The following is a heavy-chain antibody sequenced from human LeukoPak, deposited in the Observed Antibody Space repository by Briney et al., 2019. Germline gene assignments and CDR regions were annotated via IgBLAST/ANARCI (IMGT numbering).Heavy chain of an antibody. J-gene: IGHJ4*02. V-gene: IGHV3-23*01. CDR3: ANLDIAVAGTEETIDY. CDR1: GFTFSSYA. CDR2: ISGSDGST. D-gene: IGHD6-19*01. Sequence: GGSLRLSCAASGFTFSSYAMSWVRQAPGKGLEWVSAISGSDGSTYYADSVKGRFTISRDNSKNTLYLQMNSLRAEDTAVYYCANLDIAVAGTEETIDYWGQGTLVTVSS.